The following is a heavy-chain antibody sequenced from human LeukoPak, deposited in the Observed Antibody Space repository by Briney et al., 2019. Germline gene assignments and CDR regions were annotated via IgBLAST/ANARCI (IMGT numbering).Heavy chain of an antibody. CDR2: ISSSSSYI. J-gene: IGHJ4*02. CDR3: SRDPLSSSSFDL. V-gene: IGHV3-21*01. D-gene: IGHD6-13*01. CDR1: GYTFTSYD. Sequence: EASVKLSCKASGYTFTSYDINWVRQAPGKGLEWVSSISSSSSYIYYADSVKGPLTMSRDNAKVSLYLQMNSLRAEDTAVYYCSRDPLSSSSFDLWGQGTLVTVSS.